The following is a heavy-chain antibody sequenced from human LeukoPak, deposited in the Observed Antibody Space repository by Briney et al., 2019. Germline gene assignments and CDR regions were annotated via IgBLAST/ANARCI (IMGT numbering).Heavy chain of an antibody. CDR2: ISSSSSYI. V-gene: IGHV3-21*01. CDR1: GFTFGSYA. D-gene: IGHD3-16*02. J-gene: IGHJ4*02. Sequence: GGSLRLSCAASGFTFGSYAMSWVRQAPGKGLEWVSSISSSSSYIYYADSVKGRFTISRDNAKNSLYLQMNSLRAEDTAVYYCAREARLGELSPSGYWGQGTLVTVSS. CDR3: AREARLGELSPSGY.